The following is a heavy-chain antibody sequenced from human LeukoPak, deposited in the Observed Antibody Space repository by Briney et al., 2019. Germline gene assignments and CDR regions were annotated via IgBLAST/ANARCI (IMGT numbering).Heavy chain of an antibody. CDR1: GYTFTGYY. D-gene: IGHD3-10*01. CDR2: INPNSGGT. CDR3: ARTGYGSGSYYLFDY. V-gene: IGHV1-2*02. J-gene: IGHJ4*02. Sequence: ASVKVSCKASGYTFTGYYMHWVRQAPGQGLEWMGWINPNSGGTNYAQKFQGRVTMTRDTSISTAYLELSRLRSDDTAVYYCARTGYGSGSYYLFDYWGQGTLVTVSS.